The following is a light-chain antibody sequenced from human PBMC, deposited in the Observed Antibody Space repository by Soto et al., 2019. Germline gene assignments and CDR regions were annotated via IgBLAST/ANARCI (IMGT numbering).Light chain of an antibody. CDR2: DNI. J-gene: IGLJ3*02. CDR3: QSYDSSLSGSRV. Sequence: QSVLTQPPSVSGAPGQRVTISCTGSSSNIGAGFDVYWYQQLPGTAPKLLINDNIYRPSGVPDRFSGSKSGTSASLAITGLQAEDEADYYCQSYDSSLSGSRVFGGGTKVTVL. V-gene: IGLV1-40*01. CDR1: SSNIGAGFD.